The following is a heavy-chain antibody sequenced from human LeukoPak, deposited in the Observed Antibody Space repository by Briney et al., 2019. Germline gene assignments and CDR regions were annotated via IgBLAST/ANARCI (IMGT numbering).Heavy chain of an antibody. V-gene: IGHV4-39*01. Sequence: SETLSLTCTVSGGSLSSNSYYWGWIRQPPGKGLEWIGSIYYSGSTYYNPSLKRRVTISVDTSKNQVALKLSSVTAADTAVYYCAAEKNTYYDFWSGYYTNWFDPWGQGTLVTVSS. J-gene: IGHJ5*02. CDR2: IYYSGST. CDR1: GGSLSSNSYY. D-gene: IGHD3-3*01. CDR3: AAEKNTYYDFWSGYYTNWFDP.